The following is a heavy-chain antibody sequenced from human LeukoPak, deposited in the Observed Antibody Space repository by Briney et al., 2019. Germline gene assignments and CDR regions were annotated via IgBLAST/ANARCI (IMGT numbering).Heavy chain of an antibody. J-gene: IGHJ4*02. Sequence: SETLSLTCAVYGGSFSSYYWSWIRQPPGKGLEWIGYIYYSGSTNYNPSLKSRVTISVDTSTNQFSLKLSSVTAADTAVYYCAREGKWAAARPDYWGQGTLVTVSS. CDR1: GGSFSSYY. CDR2: IYYSGST. V-gene: IGHV4-59*01. D-gene: IGHD6-6*01. CDR3: AREGKWAAARPDY.